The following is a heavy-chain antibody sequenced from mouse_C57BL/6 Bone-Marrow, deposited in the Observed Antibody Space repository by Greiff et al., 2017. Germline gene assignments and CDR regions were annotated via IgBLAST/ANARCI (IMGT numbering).Heavy chain of an antibody. CDR3: ARGAYSNYVFYAMDY. D-gene: IGHD2-5*01. CDR2: IDPNSGGT. Sequence: QVQLQQPGAELVKPGASVKLSCKASGYTFTSYWMHWVKQRPGRGLEWIGRIDPNSGGTKYNEKFKSKATLTVDKHSSTAYMQLSSLTSEDSAVYYCARGAYSNYVFYAMDYWGQGTSVTVSS. CDR1: GYTFTSYW. J-gene: IGHJ4*01. V-gene: IGHV1-72*01.